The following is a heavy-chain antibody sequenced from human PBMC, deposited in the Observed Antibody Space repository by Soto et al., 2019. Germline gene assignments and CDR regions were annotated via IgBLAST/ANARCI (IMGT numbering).Heavy chain of an antibody. Sequence: EVQLVQSGAEVKTPGATVPVSCKVSGYMFTYSHIQWVQQAPGKGPEWMGLVNVENGETIYAEKFQDRVIITADASRETGYMELRSLRSEDTAMYYCAMDRWGYQLDLWGQGSLVTVSS. V-gene: IGHV1-69-2*01. CDR3: AMDRWGYQLDL. CDR1: GYMFTYSH. CDR2: VNVENGET. J-gene: IGHJ4*02. D-gene: IGHD2-2*01.